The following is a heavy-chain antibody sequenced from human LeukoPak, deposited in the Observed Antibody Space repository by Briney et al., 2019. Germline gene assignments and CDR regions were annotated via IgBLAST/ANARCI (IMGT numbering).Heavy chain of an antibody. CDR2: INPNSGGT. Sequence: GASVKISCKASGYTFTGYYMHWVRQAPGQGLEWMGWINPNSGGTNYAQKFQGRVTMTRDTSISTAYMELSRLRSDDTAVYYCARGAFPTLLYFDYWGQGTLVTVSS. D-gene: IGHD2/OR15-2a*01. CDR1: GYTFTGYY. CDR3: ARGAFPTLLYFDY. V-gene: IGHV1-2*02. J-gene: IGHJ4*02.